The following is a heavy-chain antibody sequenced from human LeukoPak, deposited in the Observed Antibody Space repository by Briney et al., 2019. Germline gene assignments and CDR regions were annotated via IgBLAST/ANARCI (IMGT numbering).Heavy chain of an antibody. D-gene: IGHD6-19*01. J-gene: IGHJ4*02. V-gene: IGHV3-74*01. Sequence: GGSLRLSCAASGFTFSSYWMHWVRHAPGKGLVWVSRINSDGSFTSYADSVKGRFTISRDNSKNTLYLQMNSLRAEDTAVYYCAKDAAVAGTEGYWGQGTLVTVSS. CDR3: AKDAAVAGTEGY. CDR1: GFTFSSYW. CDR2: INSDGSFT.